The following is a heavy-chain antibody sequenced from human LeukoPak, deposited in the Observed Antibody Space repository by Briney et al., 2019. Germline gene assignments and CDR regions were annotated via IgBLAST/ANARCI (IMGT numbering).Heavy chain of an antibody. CDR1: GFTFTNYA. D-gene: IGHD2-21*02. J-gene: IGHJ4*02. CDR2: ISYDGTNK. CDR3: ARGFVLGAAKNYFDY. Sequence: GGSLRLSCAASGFTFTNYALHWVRQAPGKGLEWVAVISYDGTNKYYADSVKGRLTISRDNSKNTLSLQMNSLRAEDTALYYCARGFVLGAAKNYFDYWGQGALVTVSS. V-gene: IGHV3-30-3*01.